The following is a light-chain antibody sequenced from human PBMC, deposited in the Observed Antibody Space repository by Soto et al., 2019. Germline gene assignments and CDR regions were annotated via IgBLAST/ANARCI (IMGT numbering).Light chain of an antibody. V-gene: IGLV1-47*01. CDR2: TNN. CDR3: AAWDDSLSGWV. Sequence: QPVLTQPPSASGTPGQRVTISCSGSSSNIETNYAYWFQQLPGTAPKLLIYTNNQRPSGVPDRFSGAKSGTSASLAISGLRSEDEADYYCAAWDDSLSGWVFGGGTKLTVL. CDR1: SSNIETNY. J-gene: IGLJ3*02.